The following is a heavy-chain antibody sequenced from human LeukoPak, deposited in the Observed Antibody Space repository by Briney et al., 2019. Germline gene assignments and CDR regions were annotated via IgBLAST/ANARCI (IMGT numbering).Heavy chain of an antibody. Sequence: PSETLSLTCTVSGGSISSYYWSWIRQPAGKGLEWIGRINTSGSTNYNPSLKSRVTMSVDTSKNQFSLKLSSVTAADTAVYYCARDLRGFGELLNAFDIWGQGTMVTVSS. CDR1: GGSISSYY. J-gene: IGHJ3*02. V-gene: IGHV4-4*07. CDR2: INTSGST. CDR3: ARDLRGFGELLNAFDI. D-gene: IGHD3-10*01.